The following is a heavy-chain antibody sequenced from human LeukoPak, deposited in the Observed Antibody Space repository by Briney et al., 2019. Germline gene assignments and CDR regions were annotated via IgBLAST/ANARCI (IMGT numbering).Heavy chain of an antibody. Sequence: GGSLRLSCAASGFTFSRYWMNWVRQAPGKGLEWVANIKQDGSEKYYVDSVKGRFTISRDNAKNSLFLQMNSLRAEDTAVYYCARGRSNPDPWGQGTLVTVSS. D-gene: IGHD1-14*01. CDR2: IKQDGSEK. CDR3: ARGRSNPDP. J-gene: IGHJ5*02. CDR1: GFTFSRYW. V-gene: IGHV3-7*01.